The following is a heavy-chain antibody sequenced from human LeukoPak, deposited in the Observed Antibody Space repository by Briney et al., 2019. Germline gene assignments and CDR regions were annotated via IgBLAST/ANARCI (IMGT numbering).Heavy chain of an antibody. D-gene: IGHD7-27*01. V-gene: IGHV1-18*01. CDR1: GYSFTSYG. CDR2: ISSNSDNT. J-gene: IGHJ4*02. Sequence: ASVKVSCKATGYSFTSYGISWVRQAPGQGLEWMGWISSNSDNTNYAQKLQGRVTMTTDTSTSTAYMELRSLRSDDTALYFCARDWGSIKVIADYWGQGTLVTVSS. CDR3: ARDWGSIKVIADY.